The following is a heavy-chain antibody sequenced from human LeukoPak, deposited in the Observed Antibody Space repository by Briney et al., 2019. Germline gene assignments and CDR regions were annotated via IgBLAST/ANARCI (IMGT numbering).Heavy chain of an antibody. CDR2: ILYDGTNQ. V-gene: IGHV3-30-3*01. D-gene: IGHD3/OR15-3a*01. CDR3: AREVRTGYFLYGMDV. Sequence: PGRSLRLSCAASGFTFSTYTMHWVRQAPGKGLEWVAVILYDGTNQYYADSVKGRFTISRDNAKNSLYLQMNSLRAEDTAVYYCAREVRTGYFLYGMDVWGQGTTVTVSS. J-gene: IGHJ6*02. CDR1: GFTFSTYT.